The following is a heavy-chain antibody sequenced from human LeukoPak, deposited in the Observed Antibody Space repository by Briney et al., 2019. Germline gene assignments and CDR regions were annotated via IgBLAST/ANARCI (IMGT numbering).Heavy chain of an antibody. CDR3: AKAIGGRRLQPYL. J-gene: IGHJ5*02. V-gene: IGHV3-23*01. Sequence: GGSLRLSCEASGLNFNTHAMNWVRQAPGKGLEWVSAVSHSGTDTYYADSVKGRFTISRHNSKNTLYLQMSSLRAEDTALYYCAKAIGGRRLQPYLWGQGTLVTVSS. CDR1: GLNFNTHA. D-gene: IGHD5-24*01. CDR2: VSHSGTDT.